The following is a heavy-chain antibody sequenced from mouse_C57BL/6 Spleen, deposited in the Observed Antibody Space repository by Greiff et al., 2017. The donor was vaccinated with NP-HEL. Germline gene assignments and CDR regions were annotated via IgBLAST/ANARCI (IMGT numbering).Heavy chain of an antibody. Sequence: DVQLVESGGGLVKPGGSLKLSCAASGFTFSSYAMSWVRQTPEKRLEWVATISDGGSYTYYPDNVKGRFTISRDNAKNNLYLQMSHLKSEDTAMYYCARGLLRSFDYWGQGTTLTVSS. CDR3: ARGLLRSFDY. J-gene: IGHJ2*01. V-gene: IGHV5-4*01. CDR2: ISDGGSYT. D-gene: IGHD1-1*01. CDR1: GFTFSSYA.